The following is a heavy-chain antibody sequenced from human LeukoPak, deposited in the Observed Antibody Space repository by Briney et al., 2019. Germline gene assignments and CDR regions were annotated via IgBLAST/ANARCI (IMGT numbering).Heavy chain of an antibody. J-gene: IGHJ3*02. CDR3: ARYDSSVEDAFDI. V-gene: IGHV4-38-2*02. CDR1: GYSITNAYY. Sequence: PSETLSLTCTVSGYSITNAYYWAWIRQPPGKGLEWIGSLHFSGNTYYNPSLKSRVTISVDASKNHFSLKLSSVTAADTAVYYCARYDSSVEDAFDIWGQGTMVTVSS. D-gene: IGHD3-22*01. CDR2: LHFSGNT.